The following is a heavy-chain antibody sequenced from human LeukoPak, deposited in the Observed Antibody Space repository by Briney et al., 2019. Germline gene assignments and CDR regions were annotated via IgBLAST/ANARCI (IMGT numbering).Heavy chain of an antibody. D-gene: IGHD3-22*01. J-gene: IGHJ4*02. V-gene: IGHV1-69*13. CDR2: IIPIFGTA. Sequence: ASVKVSCKASGGTFSSYAISWVRQAPGQGLELMGGIIPIFGTANYAQKVQGRGTITADESTTTTYMELSSLRSEDTAVYYCARAYYYDSSGYYGWGQGTLVTVSS. CDR1: GGTFSSYA. CDR3: ARAYYYDSSGYYG.